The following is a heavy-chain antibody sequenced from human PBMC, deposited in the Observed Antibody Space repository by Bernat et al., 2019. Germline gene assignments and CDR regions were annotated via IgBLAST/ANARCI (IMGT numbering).Heavy chain of an antibody. J-gene: IGHJ1*01. CDR3: AKVNYDSSGYYCLSEYFEH. Sequence: EVQLVESGGGLVKPGGSLRLSCAASGFTFSSYSMNWVRQAPGKGLEWVSSISSSSSYIYYADSVKGRCTISRDNAKNSLNLQMNSLRAEDTAVYYCAKVNYDSSGYYCLSEYFEHWGQGTLVTVSS. V-gene: IGHV3-21*01. CDR2: ISSSSSYI. CDR1: GFTFSSYS. D-gene: IGHD3-22*01.